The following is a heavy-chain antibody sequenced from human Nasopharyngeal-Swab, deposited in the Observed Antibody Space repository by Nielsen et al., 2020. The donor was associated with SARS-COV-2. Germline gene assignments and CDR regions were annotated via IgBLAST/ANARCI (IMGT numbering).Heavy chain of an antibody. CDR1: GGTFSSYA. V-gene: IGHV1-69*13. CDR2: IIPIFGTA. D-gene: IGHD1-20*01. Sequence: SVKVSCKASGGTFSSYAISWVRQAPGQGLEWMGGIIPIFGTANYAQKFQGRVTITADESTSTAYMELSSLRSEDTAVYYCARDVKIHITGTFDYWGQGTLVTVSS. J-gene: IGHJ4*02. CDR3: ARDVKIHITGTFDY.